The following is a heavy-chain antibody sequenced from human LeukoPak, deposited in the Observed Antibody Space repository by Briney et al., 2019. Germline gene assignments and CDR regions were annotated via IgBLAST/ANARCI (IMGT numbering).Heavy chain of an antibody. CDR3: ARNDYGGSVGY. CDR2: ISASGDST. V-gene: IGHV3-23*01. J-gene: IGHJ4*02. Sequence: GGSLRLSCAASGFTFSSYVMSWVRQAPGTGLEWVSGISASGDSTYYADSVKGRFTISRDNSRNTLSLQMNSLRVGDTAIYYCARNDYGGSVGYWGQGTLVTVPS. D-gene: IGHD4-23*01. CDR1: GFTFSSYV.